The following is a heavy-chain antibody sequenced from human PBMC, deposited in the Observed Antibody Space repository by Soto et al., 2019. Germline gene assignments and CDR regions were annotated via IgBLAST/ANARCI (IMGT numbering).Heavy chain of an antibody. D-gene: IGHD4-17*01. Sequence: PSETLSLTCTVSGGSISSYYWSWIRQPPGKGLEWFGYIYYSGSTNYNPSLKSRVTISVDTSKNQYSLKLSAVTAADTAVYYCARVQVATTVTTWWFGPWGQGTLVPVFS. CDR2: IYYSGST. CDR1: GGSISSYY. V-gene: IGHV4-59*01. CDR3: ARVQVATTVTTWWFGP. J-gene: IGHJ5*02.